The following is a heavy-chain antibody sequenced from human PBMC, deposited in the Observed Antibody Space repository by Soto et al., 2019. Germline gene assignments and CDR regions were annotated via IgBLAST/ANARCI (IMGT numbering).Heavy chain of an antibody. CDR3: ARLCSSTSCYYMDV. D-gene: IGHD2-2*01. V-gene: IGHV3-23*01. J-gene: IGHJ6*03. Sequence: EVQLLESGGGLVQPGGSLRLSCAASGFTFSSYAMSWVRQAPGKGLEWVSAISGSGGSTYYADSVKGRFTISRDNSKNTLHLQMNSLRAEDTAVYYCARLCSSTSCYYMDVWGKGTTVTVSS. CDR1: GFTFSSYA. CDR2: ISGSGGST.